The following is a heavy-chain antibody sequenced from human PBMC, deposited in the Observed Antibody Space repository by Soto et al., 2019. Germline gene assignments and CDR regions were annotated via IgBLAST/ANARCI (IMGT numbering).Heavy chain of an antibody. V-gene: IGHV4-59*01. CDR1: GGSISSYY. J-gene: IGHJ4*02. CDR2: IYYSGST. Sequence: SETLSLTCTVSGGSISSYYWSWIRQPPGKGLEWIGYIYYSGSTNYNPSLKSRVTISVDTSKNQFSLKLSSVTAADTAVYYCARASGLSRTTVTTLDYWGQGTLVTVSS. CDR3: ARASGLSRTTVTTLDY. D-gene: IGHD4-4*01.